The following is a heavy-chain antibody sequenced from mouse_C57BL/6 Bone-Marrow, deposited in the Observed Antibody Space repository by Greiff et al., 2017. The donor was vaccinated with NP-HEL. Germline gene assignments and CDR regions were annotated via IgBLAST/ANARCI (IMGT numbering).Heavy chain of an antibody. J-gene: IGHJ3*01. Sequence: QVQLQQPGAELVKPGASVKLSCKASGYTFTSYWMHWVKQRPGQGLEWIGMIHPNSGSTNYNEKFKSKATLTVAKSSSTAYMQLSSLTSEDSAVYYCASTMPPTGFAYWGQGTVVTVSA. CDR1: GYTFTSYW. CDR2: IHPNSGST. V-gene: IGHV1-64*01. D-gene: IGHD2-1*01. CDR3: ASTMPPTGFAY.